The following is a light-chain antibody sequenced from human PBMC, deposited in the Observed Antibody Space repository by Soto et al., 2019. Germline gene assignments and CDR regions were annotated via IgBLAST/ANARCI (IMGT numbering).Light chain of an antibody. Sequence: QSVLTQPPSASGTPGQRVTISCSGSSSNIGSNTVSWYQQVPGTAPKLLIYSNDQRPSGVPDRFSGSKSGTSASLAIGGLQSEDEADYNCAAWDGSLNGWVFGGGTKVTVL. J-gene: IGLJ3*02. V-gene: IGLV1-44*01. CDR1: SSNIGSNT. CDR2: SND. CDR3: AAWDGSLNGWV.